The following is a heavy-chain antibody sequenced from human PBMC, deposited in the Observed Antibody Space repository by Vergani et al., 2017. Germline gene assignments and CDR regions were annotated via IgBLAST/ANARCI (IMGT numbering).Heavy chain of an antibody. Sequence: QVQLQESGPGLVKPPGTLSLTFAVSGDSFRSNKWWTWVRQSPGKTLEGIVEISHSGSTNYNPSLKGRVNLSLDNAKNQFSLRLSSVNAADTAGYYCARDPKSYCSGGSCFSVWGALDIWGRGTTVTVSS. CDR2: ISHSGST. V-gene: IGHV4-4*03. CDR3: ARDPKSYCSGGSCFSVWGALDI. CDR1: GDSFRSNKW. D-gene: IGHD2-15*01. J-gene: IGHJ3*02.